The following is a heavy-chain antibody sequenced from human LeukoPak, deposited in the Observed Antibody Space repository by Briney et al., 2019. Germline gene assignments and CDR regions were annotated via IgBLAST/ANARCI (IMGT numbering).Heavy chain of an antibody. V-gene: IGHV1-69*05. CDR1: GGTFSSYA. J-gene: IGHJ6*03. Sequence: GASVKVSCKASGGTFSSYAISWVRQAPGQGLEWMGGIIPIFGTANYAQKFQGRVTITTDESTSTAYMELSSLRSEDTAVYYCARGTTRGPYYYYYHMDVWGKGTTVTVSS. D-gene: IGHD4-11*01. CDR3: ARGTTRGPYYYYYHMDV. CDR2: IIPIFGTA.